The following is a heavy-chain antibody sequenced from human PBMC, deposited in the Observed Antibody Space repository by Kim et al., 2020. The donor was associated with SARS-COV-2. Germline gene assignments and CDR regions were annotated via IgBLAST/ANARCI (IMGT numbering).Heavy chain of an antibody. V-gene: IGHV3-23*01. CDR1: GFTFSSYA. Sequence: GGSLRLSCAASGFTFSSYAMSWVRQAPGKGLEWVSAISGSGGSTYYADSVKGRFTISRDNSKNTLYLQMNSLRAEDTAVYYCAKASGAHTGPYYFDYWGQGTLVTVSS. CDR3: AKASGAHTGPYYFDY. J-gene: IGHJ4*02. D-gene: IGHD3-10*01. CDR2: ISGSGGST.